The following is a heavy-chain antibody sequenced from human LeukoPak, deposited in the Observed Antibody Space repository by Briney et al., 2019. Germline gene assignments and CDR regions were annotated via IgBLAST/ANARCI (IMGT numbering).Heavy chain of an antibody. CDR1: GFTFSSQP. J-gene: IGHJ4*02. Sequence: GGSLRLSCAASGFTFSSQPMHWVRQTPGKGLEWVALISFDGKNKFYGDSVIGRFTISRDNAKNSLYLEMNSLRAEDTAMYYCAREKWFSNWGQGNLVTVSS. D-gene: IGHD3-22*01. CDR3: AREKWFSN. CDR2: ISFDGKNK. V-gene: IGHV3-30*03.